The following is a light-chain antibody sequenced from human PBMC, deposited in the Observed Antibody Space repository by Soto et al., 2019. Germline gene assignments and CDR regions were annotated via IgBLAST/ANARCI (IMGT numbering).Light chain of an antibody. J-gene: IGKJ3*01. CDR1: QSVNNNY. V-gene: IGKV3-20*01. Sequence: EIVLTQSPGTLALSPGERATLSCRASQSVNNNYSTWYQQKRGQAPRLLIHGASSRATSIPDRFSGSGSGTDFTLTISRLEPEDFAVYYCQQYGSSPCTFGPGTRVGIK. CDR2: GAS. CDR3: QQYGSSPCT.